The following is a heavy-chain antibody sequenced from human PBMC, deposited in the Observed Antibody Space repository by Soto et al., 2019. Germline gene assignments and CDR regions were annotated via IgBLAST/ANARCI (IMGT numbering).Heavy chain of an antibody. J-gene: IGHJ6*03. CDR1: GDSVTSHY. CDR3: ARQATVTTSPVYYYYYYMDV. Sequence: SETLSLTCSFSGDSVTSHYLTWIRQSPERGLEWIGYMHYTGFSHYNPSLKSRLTISVDRSKNQFTLQLTSVTVADTAVYYCARQATVTTSPVYYYYYYMDVWGKGTTVTVSS. V-gene: IGHV4-59*02. D-gene: IGHD4-17*01. CDR2: MHYTGFS.